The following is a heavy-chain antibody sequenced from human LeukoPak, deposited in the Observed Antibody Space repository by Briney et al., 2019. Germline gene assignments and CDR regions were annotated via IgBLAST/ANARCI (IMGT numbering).Heavy chain of an antibody. CDR1: GYTFTSYA. D-gene: IGHD6-19*01. Sequence: ASVKVSCKASGYTFTSYAMHWVRQAPGQRLEWMGWINAGNGNTKYSQKFQGRVTITRDTSASTAYMELGSLRSEDTAVYYCASGSGWYYFDYWGQGTLVTVSS. CDR3: ASGSGWYYFDY. CDR2: INAGNGNT. J-gene: IGHJ4*02. V-gene: IGHV1-3*01.